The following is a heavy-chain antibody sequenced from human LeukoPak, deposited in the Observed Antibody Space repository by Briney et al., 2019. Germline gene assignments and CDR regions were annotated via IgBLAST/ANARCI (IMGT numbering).Heavy chain of an antibody. CDR1: GFTFSSYS. V-gene: IGHV3-21*04. D-gene: IGHD1-26*01. J-gene: IGHJ4*02. Sequence: GGSLRLSCAASGFTFSSYSMNWVRQAPGKGLEWVSSISSSSSYIYYADSVKGRFTISRDNSKNTLYLQMNSLRAEDTAVYYCATPRVGATDYWGQGTLVTVSS. CDR3: ATPRVGATDY. CDR2: ISSSSSYI.